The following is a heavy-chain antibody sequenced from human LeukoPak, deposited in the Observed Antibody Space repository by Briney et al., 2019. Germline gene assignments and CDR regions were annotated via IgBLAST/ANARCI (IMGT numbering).Heavy chain of an antibody. CDR2: IYYSGST. CDR3: ARGVTIFGVVTPPYDAFDI. D-gene: IGHD3-3*01. V-gene: IGHV4-59*01. J-gene: IGHJ3*02. CDR1: GGSISSYY. Sequence: KPSETLSLTRTVSGGSISSYYWSWIRQPPGKGLEWIGYIYYSGSTNYNPSLKSRVTISVDTSKNQFSLKLSSVTAADTAVYYCARGVTIFGVVTPPYDAFDIWGQGTMVTVSS.